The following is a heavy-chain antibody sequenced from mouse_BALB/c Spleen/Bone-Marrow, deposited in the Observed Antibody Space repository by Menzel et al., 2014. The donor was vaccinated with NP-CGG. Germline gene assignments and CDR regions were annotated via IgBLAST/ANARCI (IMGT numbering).Heavy chain of an antibody. CDR2: INPNNGGT. J-gene: IGHJ4*01. CDR3: ARGDGYYVYAMDY. D-gene: IGHD2-3*01. CDR1: GYTSTEYT. V-gene: IGHV1-18*01. Sequence: EVQLQQSGPELVKPGASVKISCKTSGYTSTEYTMHWVKQSHGKSLEWIGSINPNNGGTNYNQKFKGKATLTVDKSSSTAYMEFRSLTSEDSAVYYCARGDGYYVYAMDYWGQGTSVTVSS.